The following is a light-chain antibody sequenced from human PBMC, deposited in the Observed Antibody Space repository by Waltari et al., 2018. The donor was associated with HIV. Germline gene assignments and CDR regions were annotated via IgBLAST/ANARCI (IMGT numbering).Light chain of an antibody. Sequence: SSELTQPPSVSVSPGQTARITCSGDALPKKYAYWYQQKSGQAPVLVIYEDNKRPSGIPAGFSGSSSGTMATLTISGAQVEDEADYFCYSTGSSPNHRGVFGGGTILTVL. J-gene: IGLJ2*01. CDR2: EDN. V-gene: IGLV3-10*01. CDR3: YSTGSSPNHRGV. CDR1: ALPKKY.